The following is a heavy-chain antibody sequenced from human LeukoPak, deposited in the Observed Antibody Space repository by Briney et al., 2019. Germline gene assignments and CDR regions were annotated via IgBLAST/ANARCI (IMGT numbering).Heavy chain of an antibody. J-gene: IGHJ3*02. CDR1: GGSISSYY. V-gene: IGHV4-59*01. CDR3: AAVPNYYDSSGYDAFDI. CDR2: IYYSGST. D-gene: IGHD3-22*01. Sequence: PSETLSLTCTVSGGSISSYYWSWVRQPPGKGLEWIGYIYYSGSTNYNPSLKSRVTISVDTSKNQFSLKLSSVTAADTAVYYCAAVPNYYDSSGYDAFDIWGQGTMVTVSS.